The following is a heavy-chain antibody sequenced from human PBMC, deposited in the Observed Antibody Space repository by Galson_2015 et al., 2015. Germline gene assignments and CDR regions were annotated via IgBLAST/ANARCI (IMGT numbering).Heavy chain of an antibody. V-gene: IGHV3-23*01. J-gene: IGHJ5*02. Sequence: SLRLSCAASGFTFSSYAMSWVRQAPEKGLEWVSTIGGGDGSTYYADSVKGRFTISRDNSKNTLYLQMNSLRAEDTAVYYCAKDDGRYSSGQFDPWGQGTLVTVSS. CDR3: AKDDGRYSSGQFDP. CDR2: IGGGDGST. CDR1: GFTFSSYA. D-gene: IGHD6-19*01.